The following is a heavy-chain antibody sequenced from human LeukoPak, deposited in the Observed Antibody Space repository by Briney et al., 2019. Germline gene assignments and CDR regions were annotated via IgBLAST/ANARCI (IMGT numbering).Heavy chain of an antibody. D-gene: IGHD3-10*01. CDR2: IIPIFGTA. CDR3: ARDRHYYGSGNPYGMDV. J-gene: IGHJ6*02. CDR1: GGTFSSYA. V-gene: IGHV1-69*01. Sequence: ASVKVSCKASGGTFSSYAISWVRQAPGQGLEWMGGIIPIFGTANYAQKFQGRVTITADESTCTAYMELSSLRSEDTAVYYCARDRHYYGSGNPYGMDVWGQGTTVTVSS.